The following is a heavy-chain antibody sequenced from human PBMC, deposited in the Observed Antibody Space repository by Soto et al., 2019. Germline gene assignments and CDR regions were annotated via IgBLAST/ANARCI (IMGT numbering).Heavy chain of an antibody. V-gene: IGHV3-23*01. Sequence: PGGSLRLSCAASGFTFSSYAMSWVRQAPGKGLEWVSAISGSGGSTYYADSVKGRFTISRDNSKNTLYLQMNSLRAEDTAVYYCAKDHAGTFPYYYYGMDVWGQGTTVTVSS. CDR3: AKDHAGTFPYYYYGMDV. CDR1: GFTFSSYA. D-gene: IGHD6-13*01. J-gene: IGHJ6*02. CDR2: ISGSGGST.